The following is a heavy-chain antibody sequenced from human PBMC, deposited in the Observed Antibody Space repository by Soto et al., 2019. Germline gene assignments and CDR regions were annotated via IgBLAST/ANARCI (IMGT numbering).Heavy chain of an antibody. D-gene: IGHD4-4*01. CDR1: GGTFSSYA. V-gene: IGHV1-69*01. CDR2: IIPIFGTA. J-gene: IGHJ4*02. CDR3: ARCVDGGNYAGGGY. Sequence: QVQLVQSVAEVKKPGSSVKVSCKASGGTFSSYALSWVRQAPGQGLEWMGGIIPIFGTANYAQKFQGRVTITADESTSKAYMELSSLRSEDTAVYYCARCVDGGNYAGGGYWGQGTLVTVSS.